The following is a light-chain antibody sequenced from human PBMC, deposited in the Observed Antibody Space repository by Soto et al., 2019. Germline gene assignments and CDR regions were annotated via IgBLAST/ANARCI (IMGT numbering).Light chain of an antibody. CDR3: QQYNSYSPWT. CDR2: KAS. CDR1: QSISSW. V-gene: IGKV1-5*03. Sequence: DIQMTQSPSILSASVGDRVTITCRASQSISSWLAWYQQKPGKAPKLLIYKASSLESGVPSRFSGSGSGTEFTLTISSLQPDDFATYYCQQYNSYSPWTFGQGTKVDNK. J-gene: IGKJ1*01.